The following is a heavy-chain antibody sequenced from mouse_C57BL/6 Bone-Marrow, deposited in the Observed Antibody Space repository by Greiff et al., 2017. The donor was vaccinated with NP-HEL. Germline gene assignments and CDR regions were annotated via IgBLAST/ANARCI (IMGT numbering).Heavy chain of an antibody. V-gene: IGHV1-55*01. J-gene: IGHJ3*01. Sequence: QVQLQQPGAELVKPGASVKMSCKASGYTFTSYWITWVKQRPGQGLEWIGDIYPGSGSTNYNEKFKSKATLTVDTSSSTAYMQLSSLTSEDSAVYYCARGPGQVRRRAWFAYWGQGTLVTVSA. D-gene: IGHD3-2*02. CDR3: ARGPGQVRRRAWFAY. CDR1: GYTFTSYW. CDR2: IYPGSGST.